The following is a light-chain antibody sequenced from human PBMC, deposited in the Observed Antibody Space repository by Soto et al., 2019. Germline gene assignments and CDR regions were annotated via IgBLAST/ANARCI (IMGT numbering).Light chain of an antibody. Sequence: EIVLTQSPGTLSLSPGERATLSCRASQSVSSRYLAWYQQKPGQAPRLLIYGASSRATGIPDRFSGSGSGTDFNLTISRLEPEDFAVYDCQQYGSSPSWTFGQGTKVEIK. CDR2: GAS. CDR1: QSVSSRY. V-gene: IGKV3-20*01. J-gene: IGKJ1*01. CDR3: QQYGSSPSWT.